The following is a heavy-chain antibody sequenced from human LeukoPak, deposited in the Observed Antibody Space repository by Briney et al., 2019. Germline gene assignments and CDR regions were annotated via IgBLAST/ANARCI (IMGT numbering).Heavy chain of an antibody. CDR2: ISYDGSKQ. J-gene: IGHJ4*02. V-gene: IGHV3-30*18. Sequence: GGSLRLSCAASAFTFSSHDMHWVRQAPGKGLEWVAAISYDGSKQLYADSVKGRFTISRDNSKNTLNLQMNSLRDEDTAVYYCAKDGARYLLTYYFEYWGQGTLVTVSS. CDR1: AFTFSSHD. CDR3: AKDGARYLLTYYFEY. D-gene: IGHD3-9*01.